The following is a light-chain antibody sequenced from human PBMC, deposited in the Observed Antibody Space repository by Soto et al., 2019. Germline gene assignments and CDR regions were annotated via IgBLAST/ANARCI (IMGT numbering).Light chain of an antibody. V-gene: IGKV3-15*01. Sequence: DIVMTQSPGTLSVSPGERATLFCRASQTVTSNLAWYQQKPGQAPRLLIFDESSRAPGVPARFSGSGTGTDFTLTINSLQSEDFGVYYCHQYNNWPPSTFGQGTRLEIK. CDR3: HQYNNWPPST. J-gene: IGKJ5*01. CDR1: QTVTSN. CDR2: DES.